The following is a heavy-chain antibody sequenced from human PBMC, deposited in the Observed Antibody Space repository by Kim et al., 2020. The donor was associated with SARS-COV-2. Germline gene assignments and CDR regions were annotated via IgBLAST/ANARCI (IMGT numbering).Heavy chain of an antibody. J-gene: IGHJ4*02. V-gene: IGHV1-18*01. CDR3: ARTLSSSGWHDY. D-gene: IGHD6-19*01. Sequence: NYARKLQGRVTMTTDTSTSTAYMELRSLRSDDTAVYYCARTLSSSGWHDYWGQGTLVTVSS.